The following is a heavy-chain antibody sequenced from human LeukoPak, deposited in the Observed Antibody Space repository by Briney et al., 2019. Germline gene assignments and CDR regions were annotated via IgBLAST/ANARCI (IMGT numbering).Heavy chain of an antibody. CDR2: VHYSGSA. Sequence: ASETLSLTCSVSGGSVRSDISHWSWIRQPPGKGLEWIGYVHYSGSANYNPSLESRVTMSLDRSKNQFSPELTSVTAADTAVYYCARNRGWYATDVWGQGAAVTVSS. J-gene: IGHJ6*02. V-gene: IGHV4-61*01. CDR3: ARNRGWYATDV. D-gene: IGHD6-19*01. CDR1: GGSVRSDISH.